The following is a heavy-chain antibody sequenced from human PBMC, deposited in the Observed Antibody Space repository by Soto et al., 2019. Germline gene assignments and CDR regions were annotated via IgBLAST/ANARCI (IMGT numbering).Heavy chain of an antibody. CDR1: GFTFSSYS. Sequence: GGSLRLSCAASGFTFSSYSMNWVRQAPGKGLEWVSYISSSSSTIYYADSVKGRFTISRDNAKNSLYLQMNSLRAEDTAVYYCARERANWFDPWGQGTLVTVSS. V-gene: IGHV3-48*04. J-gene: IGHJ5*02. CDR2: ISSSSSTI. CDR3: ARERANWFDP.